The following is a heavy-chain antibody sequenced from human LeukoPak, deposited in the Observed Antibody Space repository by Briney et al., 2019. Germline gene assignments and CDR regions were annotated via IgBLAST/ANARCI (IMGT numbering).Heavy chain of an antibody. Sequence: GGSLRLSCAASGFTFSSYSMNWVRQAPGKGLEWVSSISSSSSYIYYADSVKGRFTISRDNAKNSLYLQMNSLRAEDTAVYYCASFGGRRGYSGYSDHYWGQGTLVTVSS. D-gene: IGHD5-12*01. CDR1: GFTFSSYS. V-gene: IGHV3-21*01. J-gene: IGHJ4*02. CDR2: ISSSSSYI. CDR3: ASFGGRRGYSGYSDHY.